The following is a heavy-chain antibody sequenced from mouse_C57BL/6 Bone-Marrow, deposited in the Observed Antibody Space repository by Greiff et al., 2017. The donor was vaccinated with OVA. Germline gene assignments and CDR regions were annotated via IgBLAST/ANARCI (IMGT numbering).Heavy chain of an antibody. CDR2: ISNLAYSI. Sequence: EVQRVESGGGLVQPGGSLKLSCAASGFTFSDYGMAWVRQAPRKGPEWVAFISNLAYSIYYADNVRGRFTISRENDKNTLYLEMSSLRSEDTAMYYCARHEGWWAMDYWGQGTSVTVSS. V-gene: IGHV5-15*01. J-gene: IGHJ4*01. CDR1: GFTFSDYG. D-gene: IGHD1-1*02. CDR3: ARHEGWWAMDY.